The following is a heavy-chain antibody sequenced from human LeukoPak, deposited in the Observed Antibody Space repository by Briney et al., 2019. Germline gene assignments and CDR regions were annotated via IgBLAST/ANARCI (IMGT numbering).Heavy chain of an antibody. CDR2: IYYSGST. Sequence: SETLSLTCTVSGGSISSYYWSWIRQPPGKGLEWIGYIYYSGSTNYNPSLKSRVTISVDTSKNQFSLKLSSVTAADTAVYYCARGSTIFGVVTRTYYYYMDVWGKGTTVTVSS. J-gene: IGHJ6*03. D-gene: IGHD3-3*01. V-gene: IGHV4-59*01. CDR3: ARGSTIFGVVTRTYYYYMDV. CDR1: GGSISSYY.